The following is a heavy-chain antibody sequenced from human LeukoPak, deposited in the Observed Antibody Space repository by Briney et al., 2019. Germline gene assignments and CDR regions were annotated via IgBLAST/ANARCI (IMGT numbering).Heavy chain of an antibody. V-gene: IGHV3-30*18. CDR1: GFTFSNYG. CDR3: AKDHVRMAVAGPGWFDP. CDR2: ISYDGSNK. Sequence: GRSLRLSFAASGFTFSNYGMHWVRQAPGKGLEWVAVISYDGSNKYYADSVKGRFTISRDNSKNTLYLQMNSLRAEDTAVYYCAKDHVRMAVAGPGWFDPWGQGTLVTVSS. J-gene: IGHJ5*02. D-gene: IGHD6-19*01.